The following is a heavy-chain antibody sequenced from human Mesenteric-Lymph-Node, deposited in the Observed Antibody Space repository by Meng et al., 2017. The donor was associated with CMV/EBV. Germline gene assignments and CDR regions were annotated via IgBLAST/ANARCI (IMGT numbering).Heavy chain of an antibody. V-gene: IGHV3-74*01. CDR2: ISPDGTAT. Sequence: GSLTLSCAASGFTFSSYWMHWVRQTPGTGLVWVSPISPDGTATFYAESVKGRFTVSRDNAKNTLYLQMNSLRAEDTAVYFCVRSSDLWGQGTLVTVS. J-gene: IGHJ5*02. CDR1: GFTFSSYW. CDR3: VRSSDL.